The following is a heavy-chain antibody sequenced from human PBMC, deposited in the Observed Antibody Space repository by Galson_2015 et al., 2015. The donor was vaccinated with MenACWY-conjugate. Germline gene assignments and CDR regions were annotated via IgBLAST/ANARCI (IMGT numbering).Heavy chain of an antibody. V-gene: IGHV3-11*06. D-gene: IGHD1-14*01. Sequence: SLRLSCAASGFTFSDYYMSWVRQAPGKGLECVSYISTRSSTNYADSVQGRFTISRDNAKNSVYLQMDSLRAEDMAVYYCARFPRTPGKYPDYWGQGTPVTVSS. CDR3: ARFPRTPGKYPDY. J-gene: IGHJ4*02. CDR1: GFTFSDYY. CDR2: ISTRSST.